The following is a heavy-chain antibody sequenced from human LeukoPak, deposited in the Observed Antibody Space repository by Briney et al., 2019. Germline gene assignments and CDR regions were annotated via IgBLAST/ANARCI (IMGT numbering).Heavy chain of an antibody. V-gene: IGHV1-69*01. J-gene: IGHJ6*03. Sequence: GSSVKVSCKASGGTFSSYAISWVRQAPGQGLEWMAGIIPIFGTTNYAQKFQGGVTITADESTSTAYMELSSLRSEDTAVYYCARGPYYYYMDVWGKGTTVTVSS. CDR2: IIPIFGTT. CDR3: ARGPYYYYMDV. CDR1: GGTFSSYA.